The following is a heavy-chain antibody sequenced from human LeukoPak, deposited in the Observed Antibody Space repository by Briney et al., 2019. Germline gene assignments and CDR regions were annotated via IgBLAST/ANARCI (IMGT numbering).Heavy chain of an antibody. V-gene: IGHV3-30-3*01. CDR1: GFTFSSYA. J-gene: IGHJ4*02. Sequence: PGGSLRLSCAASGFTFSSYAMRWVRQAPGKGLEWVAVISYDGSNKYYADSVKGRFTISRDNSKDTLYLQMNSLRAEDTAVYYCARDHPGYWGQGTLVTVSS. CDR2: ISYDGSNK. CDR3: ARDHPGY.